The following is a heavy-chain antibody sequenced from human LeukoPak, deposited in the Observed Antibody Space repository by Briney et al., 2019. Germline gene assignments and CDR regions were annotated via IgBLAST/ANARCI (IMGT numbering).Heavy chain of an antibody. V-gene: IGHV3-30*18. J-gene: IGHJ6*03. Sequence: GGSLRLSCAASGFTFSSYGMHWVRQAPGKGLEWVAVISYDGSNKYYADSVKGRFTISRDNSKNTLYLQMNSLRAEDTAVYYCAKDDGRGYSYGPRYMDVWGKGTTVTVSS. D-gene: IGHD5-18*01. CDR2: ISYDGSNK. CDR1: GFTFSSYG. CDR3: AKDDGRGYSYGPRYMDV.